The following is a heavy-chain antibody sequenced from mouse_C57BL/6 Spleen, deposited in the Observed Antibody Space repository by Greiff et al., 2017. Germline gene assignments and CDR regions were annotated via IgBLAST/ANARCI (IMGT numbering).Heavy chain of an antibody. V-gene: IGHV1-76*01. D-gene: IGHD4-1*01. CDR2: IYPGSGNT. CDR3: ARRGTGTLWFAY. Sequence: QVHVKQSGAELVRPGASVKLSCKASGYTFTDYYINWVKQRPGQGLEWIARIYPGSGNTYYNEKFKGKATLTAEKSSSTAYMQLSSLTSEDSAVYFCARRGTGTLWFAYWGQGTLVTVSA. CDR1: GYTFTDYY. J-gene: IGHJ3*01.